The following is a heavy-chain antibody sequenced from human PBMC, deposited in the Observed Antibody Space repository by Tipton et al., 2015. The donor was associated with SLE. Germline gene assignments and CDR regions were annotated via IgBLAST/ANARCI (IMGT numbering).Heavy chain of an antibody. J-gene: IGHJ6*02. D-gene: IGHD4-17*01. CDR2: IKQDGSEK. Sequence: SLRLSCAASGFTFSSYSMNWVRQAPGKGLEWVANIKQDGSEKYYVDSVKGRFTISRDNAKNSLYLQMNSLRAEDTAVYYCAKDISGDYADYYYGMDVWGQGTTVTVSS. V-gene: IGHV3-7*01. CDR3: AKDISGDYADYYYGMDV. CDR1: GFTFSSYS.